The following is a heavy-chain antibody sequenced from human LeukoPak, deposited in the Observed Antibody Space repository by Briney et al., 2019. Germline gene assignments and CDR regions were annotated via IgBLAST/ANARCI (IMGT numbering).Heavy chain of an antibody. Sequence: ASVKVSCKASGYTFTSYGISWVRQAPGQALEWIGWISAYNGNTNYAQKLQGRVTMTTDTCTSTVYMELRSLRSDDTAVYYCARIQSCKSSGGNCYVQVHWFDPWGQGTLVTVSS. D-gene: IGHD2-15*01. J-gene: IGHJ5*02. V-gene: IGHV1-18*01. CDR2: ISAYNGNT. CDR3: ARIQSCKSSGGNCYVQVHWFDP. CDR1: GYTFTSYG.